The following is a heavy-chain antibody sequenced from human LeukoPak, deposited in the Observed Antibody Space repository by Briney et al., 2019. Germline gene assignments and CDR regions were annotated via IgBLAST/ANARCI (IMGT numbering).Heavy chain of an antibody. D-gene: IGHD2-2*02. CDR3: ARVPNCSSTSCYKTFDP. J-gene: IGHJ5*02. CDR2: IYGGGST. CDR1: GFTVSNNY. Sequence: GGSLRLSCAASGFTVSNNYMSWVRQAPGKGLEWVSIIYGGGSTYYADSVKGRFTISRDNSKNALYLQMNSLRDEDTAVYYCARVPNCSSTSCYKTFDPWGQGTLVTVSS. V-gene: IGHV3-53*01.